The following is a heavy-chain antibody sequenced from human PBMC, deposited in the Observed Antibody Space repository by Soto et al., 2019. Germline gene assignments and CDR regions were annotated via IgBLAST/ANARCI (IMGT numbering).Heavy chain of an antibody. CDR2: PYHSSKWYN. CDR1: GDRVSSNSAA. V-gene: IGHV6-1*01. J-gene: IGHJ6*02. CDR3: ARAITVDSSAWRRPSYGIDV. D-gene: IGHD6-19*01. Sequence: KTLSLTCAIYGDRVSSNSAAWNWIRQPPSRGLEWLGRPYHSSKWYNDYAVSVKSRLTVNPDTSKNQLSLQLSSVTPANTAVYYRARAITVDSSAWRRPSYGIDVWGLGTTITIAS.